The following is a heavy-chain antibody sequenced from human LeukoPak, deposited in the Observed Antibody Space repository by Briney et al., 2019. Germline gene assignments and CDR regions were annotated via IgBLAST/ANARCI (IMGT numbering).Heavy chain of an antibody. V-gene: IGHV1-2*06. CDR1: GYTFTAYY. D-gene: IGHD3-3*01. Sequence: GASVKVSCKASGYTFTAYYMHWVRQAPGQGLEWMGRINPNSGGTNYAQKFQGRVTMTRDTSISTAYMELSRLRSDDTAVYYCARGVLRWAPGFFDIWGQGTMVTVSS. CDR3: ARGVLRWAPGFFDI. CDR2: INPNSGGT. J-gene: IGHJ3*02.